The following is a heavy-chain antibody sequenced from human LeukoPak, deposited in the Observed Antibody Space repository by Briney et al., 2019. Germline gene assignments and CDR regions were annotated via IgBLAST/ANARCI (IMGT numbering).Heavy chain of an antibody. CDR1: GGSISGSSSY. D-gene: IGHD2-2*01. Sequence: SEALSLTCTVSGGSISGSSSYWVWIRQPPGKGLEWIGTVYYSGSTYYNPSLKSRVTISVDTSKNQFSLKLSSVTAADTAVYYCARDTGPSGTAFDYWGQGTLVTVSS. V-gene: IGHV4-39*07. J-gene: IGHJ4*02. CDR3: ARDTGPSGTAFDY. CDR2: VYYSGST.